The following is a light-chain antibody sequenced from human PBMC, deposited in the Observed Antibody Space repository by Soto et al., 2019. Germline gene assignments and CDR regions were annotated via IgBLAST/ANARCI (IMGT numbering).Light chain of an antibody. Sequence: EIVLTQSPGTVSLSPGERATLSCRASQTVSSNYLAWYQQKPGQAPRLLIYGASRRATGIPDRFSGSGSGTDFTLTISRLEPEDFALYFCQQYGSSPYTCGQGTKLEIK. V-gene: IGKV3-20*01. J-gene: IGKJ2*01. CDR2: GAS. CDR3: QQYGSSPYT. CDR1: QTVSSNY.